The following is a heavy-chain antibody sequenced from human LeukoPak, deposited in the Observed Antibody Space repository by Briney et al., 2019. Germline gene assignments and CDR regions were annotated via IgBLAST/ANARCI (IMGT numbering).Heavy chain of an antibody. V-gene: IGHV1-2*02. CDR3: ARLALWLTYFDY. J-gene: IGHJ4*02. Sequence: ASVKVSCKASGYTFTGYYMHWVRQAPGQGLEWMGWINPNSGGTNYAQKFQGRVTMTRDTSISTAYMELSRLRSDDTAVYYCARLALWLTYFDYWGQGTLVAVSS. CDR1: GYTFTGYY. CDR2: INPNSGGT. D-gene: IGHD3-10*01.